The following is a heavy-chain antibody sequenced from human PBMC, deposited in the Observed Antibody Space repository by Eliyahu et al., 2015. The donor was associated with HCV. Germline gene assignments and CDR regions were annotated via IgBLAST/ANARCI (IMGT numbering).Heavy chain of an antibody. Sequence: EVQLVESGGGLVKLGGSLRLSXAASGFXFXKAWMSWVRQAPGKGLXWIGRIKSKTDGGTTDYAAPVKGRFTISRDDSKSTLYLQMNSLKTKDTAVYYCTTGAPGGFDYYLDVWGQGTTVTVSS. D-gene: IGHD3-10*01. CDR2: IKSKTDGGTT. J-gene: IGHJ6*03. CDR1: GFXFXKAW. V-gene: IGHV3-15*01. CDR3: TTGAPGGFDYYLDV.